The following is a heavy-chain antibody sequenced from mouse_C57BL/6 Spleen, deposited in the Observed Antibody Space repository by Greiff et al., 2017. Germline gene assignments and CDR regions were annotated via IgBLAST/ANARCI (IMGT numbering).Heavy chain of an antibody. V-gene: IGHV1-15*01. CDR2: IDPETGGT. CDR1: GYTFTDYE. J-gene: IGHJ4*01. CDR3: TREGSYAMDY. Sequence: VKLQESGAELVRPGASVTLSCKASGYTFTDYEMHWVKQTPVHGLEWIGAIDPETGGTAYNQKFKGKDILTADKSSSTAYMELRSLTSEDSAVYYCTREGSYAMDYWGQGTSVTVSS.